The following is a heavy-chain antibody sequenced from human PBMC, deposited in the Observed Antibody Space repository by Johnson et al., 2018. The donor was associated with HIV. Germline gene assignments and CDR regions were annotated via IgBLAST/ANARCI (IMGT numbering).Heavy chain of an antibody. CDR2: IQSGGGT. V-gene: IGHV3-66*01. CDR1: GFTVSSNY. CDR3: ARVITRREYYYDSSGYRWEAFDI. D-gene: IGHD3-22*01. J-gene: IGHJ3*02. Sequence: EQLVESEGGLVQPGGSLRLSCTASGFTVSSNYMSWVRQAPGTGLKWVAIIQSGGGTYYADSVKGRFPSPRDHSKNTLYHQMNSLRAEETAVYYGARVITRREYYYDSSGYRWEAFDIWGQGTMVTVSS.